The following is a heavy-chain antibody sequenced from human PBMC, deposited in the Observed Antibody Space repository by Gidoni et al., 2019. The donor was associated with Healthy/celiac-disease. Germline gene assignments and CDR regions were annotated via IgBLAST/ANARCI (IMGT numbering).Heavy chain of an antibody. V-gene: IGHV3-23*01. J-gene: IGHJ6*02. Sequence: VQLLESGGGLVQPGGSLRLSCAASGFPFSSYAMRGVRQAPGKGLEWVSAISGSGGSTYYADSVKGRFTISRDNSKNTLYLQMNSLRAEDTAVYYCATRASYYYYGMDVWGQGTTVTVSS. CDR3: ATRASYYYYGMDV. CDR1: GFPFSSYA. CDR2: ISGSGGST.